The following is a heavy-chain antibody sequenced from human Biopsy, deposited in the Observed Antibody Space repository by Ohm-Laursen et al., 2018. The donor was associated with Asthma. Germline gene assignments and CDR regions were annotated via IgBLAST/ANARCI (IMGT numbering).Heavy chain of an antibody. D-gene: IGHD3-9*01. CDR1: GYTFIDYA. Sequence: SVKVSCKASGYTFIDYAIHWVRQAPGQRLEWMGWINAGNGNTKYSQKFQGRVTITRDTSASTAYMDLSSLRSEDTAVYYCARTYYDFLTGQVNDVFAIWGQGTMVTVSS. CDR2: INAGNGNT. V-gene: IGHV1-3*01. CDR3: ARTYYDFLTGQVNDVFAI. J-gene: IGHJ3*02.